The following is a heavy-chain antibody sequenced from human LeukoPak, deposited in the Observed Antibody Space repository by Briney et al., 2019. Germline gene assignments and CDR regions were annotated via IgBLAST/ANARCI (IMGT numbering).Heavy chain of an antibody. D-gene: IGHD5/OR15-5a*01. CDR3: MRGAIVSSTIDY. V-gene: IGHV3-48*03. CDR1: GFTFSSYE. CDR2: ISGSGSTI. Sequence: GGSLRLSCAASGFTFSSYEMNWVRQAPGRGLEWVSYISGSGSTIHYAGSVKGRFTISRDNAENSLYLQMNSLRAEDAAVYYCMRGAIVSSTIDYWGQGTLVTVSS. J-gene: IGHJ4*02.